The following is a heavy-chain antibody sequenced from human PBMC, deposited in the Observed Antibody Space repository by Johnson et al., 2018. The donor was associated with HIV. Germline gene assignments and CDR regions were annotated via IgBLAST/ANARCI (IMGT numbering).Heavy chain of an antibody. J-gene: IGHJ3*02. D-gene: IGHD6-19*01. V-gene: IGHV3-30*04. CDR2: ISYDGSNK. Sequence: QVQLVESGGGLVQPGGSLRLSCVASGFRFSSYAVHWVRQAPGKGLEWVAVISYDGSNKYYADSVKGRFTISRDNSKNTLYLQMNSLRAEDTAVYYCASGIAVAGTLLDAFDIWGQGTMVTVSS. CDR1: GFRFSSYA. CDR3: ASGIAVAGTLLDAFDI.